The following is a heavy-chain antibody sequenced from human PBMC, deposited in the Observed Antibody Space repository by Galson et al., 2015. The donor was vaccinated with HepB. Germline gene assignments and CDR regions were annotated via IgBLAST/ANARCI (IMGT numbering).Heavy chain of an antibody. CDR2: INAGNGNT. CDR3: TRVLIVDSINGPYYYGLDV. Sequence: SVKVSCKASGYTFTSYDMRWVRQAPGQRLEWMGWINAGNGNTKYSQKFQGRVTITRDTSASTAYMELSSLRSEDTAVYYCTRVLIVDSINGPYYYGLDVWGQGTTVTVSS. J-gene: IGHJ6*02. V-gene: IGHV1-3*01. D-gene: IGHD5-12*01. CDR1: GYTFTSYD.